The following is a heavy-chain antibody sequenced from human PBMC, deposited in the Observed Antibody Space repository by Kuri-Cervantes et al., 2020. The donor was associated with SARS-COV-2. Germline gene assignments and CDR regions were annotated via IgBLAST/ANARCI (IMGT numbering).Heavy chain of an antibody. Sequence: SCAISGDSVSSNSAAWNWIRQSPSRGLEWLGRTYYRSKWYNDYAVSVKSRITINPDTSKNQFSLQLNSVAPEDTAVYYCARDSVGHYGRKDAFDIWGQGTMVTVSS. V-gene: IGHV6-1*01. J-gene: IGHJ3*02. CDR2: TYYRSKWYN. CDR1: GDSVSSNSAA. CDR3: ARDSVGHYGRKDAFDI. D-gene: IGHD3-10*01.